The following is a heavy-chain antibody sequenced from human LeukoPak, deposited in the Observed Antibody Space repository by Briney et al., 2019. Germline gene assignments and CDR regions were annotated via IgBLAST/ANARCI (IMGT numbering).Heavy chain of an antibody. Sequence: ASVKVSCKASGYTFTGYYMYWVRQAPGQGLEWMGWINPNSGGTNYAQKFQGWVTMTRDTSISTAYMELSRLRSDDTAVYYCARDYSSSDYYGMDVWGQGTTVTVSS. CDR1: GYTFTGYY. CDR2: INPNSGGT. CDR3: ARDYSSSDYYGMDV. J-gene: IGHJ6*02. D-gene: IGHD6-6*01. V-gene: IGHV1-2*04.